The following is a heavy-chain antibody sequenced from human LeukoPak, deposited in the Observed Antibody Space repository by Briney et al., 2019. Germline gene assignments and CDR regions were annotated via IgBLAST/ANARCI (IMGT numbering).Heavy chain of an antibody. V-gene: IGHV4-59*11. J-gene: IGHJ1*01. D-gene: IGHD3-22*01. CDR3: ARVKGDYYDSSGYVSAEHLHY. CDR2: IYYTGIT. CDR1: GGSISNHY. Sequence: SETLSLTCTVSGGSISNHYWNWIRQSPEKGLEWIAYIYYTGITNYNPSLKSRVTISVDTSKNQFSLKLSSVTAADTAVYYCARVKGDYYDSSGYVSAEHLHYWGQGTLVTVSS.